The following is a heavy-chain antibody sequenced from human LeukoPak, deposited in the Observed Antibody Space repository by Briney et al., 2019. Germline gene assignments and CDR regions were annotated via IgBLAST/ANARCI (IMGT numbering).Heavy chain of an antibody. V-gene: IGHV3-23*01. CDR3: ASDVVATSGDF. CDR2: ISGSGGTT. D-gene: IGHD5-12*01. J-gene: IGHJ4*02. Sequence: GGSLRLSCAASGLTFSSYAMSWVRQAPGKGLEWVSTISGSGGTTYYADSVKGRFTISRDNAKNALFLQMNSLRVEDTATYYCASDVVATSGDFWGQGTLVSVSS. CDR1: GLTFSSYA.